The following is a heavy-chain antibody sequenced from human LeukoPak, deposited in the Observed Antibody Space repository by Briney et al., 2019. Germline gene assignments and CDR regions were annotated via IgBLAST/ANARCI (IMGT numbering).Heavy chain of an antibody. CDR2: INTISGGT. D-gene: IGHD3-3*01. CDR1: GFTFIGYF. V-gene: IGHV1-2*02. J-gene: IGHJ3*02. CDR3: ATRGGYYDFWSGEYGGDAFDI. Sequence: ASVKVSCKTSGFTFIGYFIHWVRQAPGQGLEWMGWINTISGGTNYAQEFQGRVTMTRDTSISTAYMELSRLRSDDTAVYYCATRGGYYDFWSGEYGGDAFDIWGQGTMVTVSS.